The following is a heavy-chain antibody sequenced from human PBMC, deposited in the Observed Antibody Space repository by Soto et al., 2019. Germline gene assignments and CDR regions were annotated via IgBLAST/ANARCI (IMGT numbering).Heavy chain of an antibody. CDR1: GDSISSRSYY. J-gene: IGHJ4*02. D-gene: IGHD2-21*02. Sequence: SETLSLNCTVTGDSISSRSYYWGWIRQPPGKGLEWIGSIYYSGSTYNNPSLRSRVSMSIDTSKDQFSLKLKSVTAADTALYFCARQRTSVVTQAYFDVWGPVSLVTVSS. V-gene: IGHV4-39*01. CDR2: IYYSGST. CDR3: ARQRTSVVTQAYFDV.